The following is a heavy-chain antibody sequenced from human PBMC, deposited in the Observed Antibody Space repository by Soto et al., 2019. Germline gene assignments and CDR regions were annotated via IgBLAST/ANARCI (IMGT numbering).Heavy chain of an antibody. J-gene: IGHJ4*02. CDR1: GGSISSGSYY. CDR2: IYYRGST. V-gene: IGHV4-39*01. CDR3: ARSYDSSGYYVFDD. D-gene: IGHD3-22*01. Sequence: TLSLTCTVSGGSISSGSYYWGWIRQPPGKGLEWIGSIYYRGSTYYNPSLKSRVTISVDTSKNQFSLNLSSVTAADTAVYYCARSYDSSGYYVFDDWGQGTLVTVSS.